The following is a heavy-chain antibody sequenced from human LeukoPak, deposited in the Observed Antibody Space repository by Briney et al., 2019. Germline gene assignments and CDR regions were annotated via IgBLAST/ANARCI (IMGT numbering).Heavy chain of an antibody. CDR2: ISPYNGNT. Sequence: ASVKVSFKASGYTFTSYGISWGRQAPGQGVEWMGWISPYNGNTNYAQKVQDRVTMTTDTSTSTAYMELRSLRSDDTAVYYCARDTVYYDSSGYLGVFDYWGQGTLVTVSS. CDR3: ARDTVYYDSSGYLGVFDY. J-gene: IGHJ4*02. D-gene: IGHD3-22*01. CDR1: GYTFTSYG. V-gene: IGHV1-18*01.